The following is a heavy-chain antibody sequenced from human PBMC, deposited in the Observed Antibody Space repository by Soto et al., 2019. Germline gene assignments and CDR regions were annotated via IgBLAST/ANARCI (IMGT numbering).Heavy chain of an antibody. CDR2: IYYSGST. Sequence: PSETLSLTCTVSGGSISSGDYYWSWIRQPPGKGLEWIGYIYYSGSTYYNPSLKSRVTISVDTSKNQFSLKLSSVTAADTAVYYCARARPDGNRLDPWGQGTLVTVSS. CDR3: ARARPDGNRLDP. J-gene: IGHJ5*02. D-gene: IGHD6-6*01. CDR1: GGSISSGDYY. V-gene: IGHV4-30-4*01.